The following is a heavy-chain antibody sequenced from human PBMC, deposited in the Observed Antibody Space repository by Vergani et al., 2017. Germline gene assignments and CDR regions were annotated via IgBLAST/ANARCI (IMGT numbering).Heavy chain of an antibody. CDR3: TTDERSSSWGYFDY. V-gene: IGHV3-15*01. D-gene: IGHD6-13*01. Sequence: EVQLVESGGGLVKPGGSLRLSCAASGFTFSNAWMSWVRQAPGKGLEWVGRIKSKTDGGTTDYAAPVKGRFTISRDDSKNTLELQMNSLKTEDTAVYYCTTDERSSSWGYFDYWGQGTLVTVSS. CDR2: IKSKTDGGTT. J-gene: IGHJ4*02. CDR1: GFTFSNAW.